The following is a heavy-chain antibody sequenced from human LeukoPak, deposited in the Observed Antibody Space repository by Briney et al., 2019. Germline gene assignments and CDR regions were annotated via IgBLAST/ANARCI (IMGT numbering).Heavy chain of an antibody. CDR3: ARDSSGATPYGMDV. D-gene: IGHD1-1*01. J-gene: IGHJ6*02. CDR2: ISSSGSTI. V-gene: IGHV3-48*03. Sequence: TGGSLRLSCVASGFTFSSYEMNWVRQAPGKGLEWVSYISSSGSTIYYADSVKSRFTISRDNAKNSLYLQMNSLRAEDTAVYYCARDSSGATPYGMDVWGQGTTVTVSS. CDR1: GFTFSSYE.